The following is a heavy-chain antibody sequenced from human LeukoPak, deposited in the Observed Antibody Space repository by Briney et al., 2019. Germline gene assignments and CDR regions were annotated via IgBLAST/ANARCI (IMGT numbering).Heavy chain of an antibody. CDR3: ARHRYSSSRTVGYYFDY. V-gene: IGHV4-39*01. J-gene: IGHJ4*02. CDR2: IYYSGST. D-gene: IGHD6-13*01. CDR1: GGSISSSSYY. Sequence: PSETLSLTCTVSGGSISSSSYYWGWIRQPPGKGLEWIGSIYYSGSTYYNPSLKSRVTISVDTSKNQFSLKLSSVTAADTAVYYCARHRYSSSRTVGYYFDYWGQGTLVTVSS.